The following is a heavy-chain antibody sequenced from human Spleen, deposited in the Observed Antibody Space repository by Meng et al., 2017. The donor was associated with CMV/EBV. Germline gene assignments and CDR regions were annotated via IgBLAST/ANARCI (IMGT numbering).Heavy chain of an antibody. D-gene: IGHD2-15*01. CDR1: GYTFTSYG. Sequence: SVKVSCKASGYTFTSYGISWVRQAPGQGLEWMGRIIPILGIANYAQKFQGRVTITADKSTSTAYMELSSLRSEDTAVYYCARWGGCSGGSCYSRSDYYYYGMDVWGQGTTVTVSS. V-gene: IGHV1-69*04. CDR2: IIPILGIA. J-gene: IGHJ6*02. CDR3: ARWGGCSGGSCYSRSDYYYYGMDV.